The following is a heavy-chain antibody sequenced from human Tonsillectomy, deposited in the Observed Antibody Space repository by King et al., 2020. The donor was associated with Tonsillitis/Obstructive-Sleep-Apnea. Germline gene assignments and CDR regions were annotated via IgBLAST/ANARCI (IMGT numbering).Heavy chain of an antibody. J-gene: IGHJ4*02. D-gene: IGHD2-2*01. Sequence: TLKESGPVLGKHTETLTLTCTVSGFSLSNARMGVSWIRQPPGKALEWLAHIFSNAEKSYSTSLKIRLTISKDTPKSQEVLTMTNMDPLDTATYYCARTLVVVPAAIPWYFDYWGQGTLVTVSS. CDR1: GFSLSNARMG. CDR3: ARTLVVVPAAIPWYFDY. V-gene: IGHV2-26*01. CDR2: IFSNAEK.